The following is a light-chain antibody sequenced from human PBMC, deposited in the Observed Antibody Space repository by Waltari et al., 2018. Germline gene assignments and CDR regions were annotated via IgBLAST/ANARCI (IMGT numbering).Light chain of an antibody. CDR3: QQLNSYQWT. CDR1: QSINNY. Sequence: IQLTQSTASLSASVVARVTITCRASQSINNYLAWYQQKPGKAPNLLIYAASTLQSGVPSRFSGSGSGTDFTLTISSLQPEDFASYYCQQLNSYQWTFGQGTKVEVK. CDR2: AAS. V-gene: IGKV1-9*01. J-gene: IGKJ1*01.